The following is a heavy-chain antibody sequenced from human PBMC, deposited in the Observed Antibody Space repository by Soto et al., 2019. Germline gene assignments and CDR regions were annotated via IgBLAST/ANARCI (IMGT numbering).Heavy chain of an antibody. J-gene: IGHJ4*02. CDR1: GFMFSAYG. V-gene: IGHV3-33*01. CDR2: IWHDGSNT. CDR3: AGPLGSFEY. D-gene: IGHD7-27*01. Sequence: QVQLVESGGGVVQPGRSLRLSSEATGFMFSAYGMHWVRQGPGKGLEWVAVIWHDGSNTYYSDSVKGRFTISRDNSKNTLYLQMNSLRAEDTAVYYCAGPLGSFEYWGQGALVTVSS.